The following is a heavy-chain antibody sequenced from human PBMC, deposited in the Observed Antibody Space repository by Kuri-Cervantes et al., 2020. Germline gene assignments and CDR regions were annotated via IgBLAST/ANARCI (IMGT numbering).Heavy chain of an antibody. V-gene: IGHV3-33*01. CDR3: ARDSIEDYYDYVGGSYRYSELDY. CDR2: IWYDGSNK. D-gene: IGHD3-16*02. CDR1: GFTFSSYG. J-gene: IGHJ4*02. Sequence: GGSLRPSWAASGFTFSSYGMHWVRQAPGKGLEWVAVIWYDGSNKYYADSVKGRFTISRDNSKNTLYLQMNSLRAEDTAVYYCARDSIEDYYDYVGGSYRYSELDYWGQGTLVTVSS.